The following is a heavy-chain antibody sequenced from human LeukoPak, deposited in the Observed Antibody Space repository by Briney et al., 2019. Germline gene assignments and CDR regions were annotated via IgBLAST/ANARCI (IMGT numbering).Heavy chain of an antibody. CDR1: GYTFTSYY. CDR3: ELTAPTAGPDAFDI. V-gene: IGHV1-46*01. Sequence: ASVKVSCKASGYTFTSYYMHWVRQAPGQGLEWMGIINPSGGSTNYAQKFQGRVTMTRDTSTSTVYMELSSLRSEDTAVYYCELTAPTAGPDAFDIWGQGTMVTVSS. J-gene: IGHJ3*02. D-gene: IGHD6-19*01. CDR2: INPSGGST.